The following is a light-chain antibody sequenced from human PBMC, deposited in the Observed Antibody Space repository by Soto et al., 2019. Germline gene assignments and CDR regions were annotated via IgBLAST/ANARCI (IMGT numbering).Light chain of an antibody. J-gene: IGKJ1*01. V-gene: IGKV3-15*01. CDR1: ESVSIS. CDR3: QRYNGRPPWT. CDR2: GAS. Sequence: EIVMTQSPATLSVSPGEVAALSFRASESVSISLAWYQHKPGQPPRLLIHGASTRATGIPARFSGSGSGTEFTLTISSLQSEGFAVYYCQRYNGRPPWTFGQGTKVDNK.